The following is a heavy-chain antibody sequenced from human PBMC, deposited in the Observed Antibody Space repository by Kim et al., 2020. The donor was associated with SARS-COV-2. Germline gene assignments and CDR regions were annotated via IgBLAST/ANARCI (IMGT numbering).Heavy chain of an antibody. Sequence: SETLSLTCAVYGGSFSGYYWSWIRQPPGKGLEWIGEINHSGSTNYNPSLKSRVTISVDTSKNQFSLKLSSVTAADTAVYYCARGTRQWLVRGPYYYYMDVGGEGTTVTVSS. V-gene: IGHV4-34*01. CDR1: GGSFSGYY. CDR2: INHSGST. D-gene: IGHD6-19*01. J-gene: IGHJ6*03. CDR3: ARGTRQWLVRGPYYYYMDV.